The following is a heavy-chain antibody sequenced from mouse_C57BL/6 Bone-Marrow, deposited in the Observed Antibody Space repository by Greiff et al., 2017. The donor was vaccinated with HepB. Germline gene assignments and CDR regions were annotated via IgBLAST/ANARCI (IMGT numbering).Heavy chain of an antibody. D-gene: IGHD2-3*01. CDR3: AREGDGYYGGY. Sequence: VQLKQSGPELVKPGASVKISCKASGYTFTDYYMNWVKQSHGKSLEWIGDINPNNGGTSYNQKFKGKATLTVDKSSSTAYMELRSLTSEDSAVYYCAREGDGYYGGYWGQGTTLTVSS. CDR1: GYTFTDYY. V-gene: IGHV1-26*01. CDR2: INPNNGGT. J-gene: IGHJ2*01.